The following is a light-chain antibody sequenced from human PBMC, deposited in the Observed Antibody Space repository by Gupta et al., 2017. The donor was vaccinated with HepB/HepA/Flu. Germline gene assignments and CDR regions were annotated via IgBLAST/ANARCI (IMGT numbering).Light chain of an antibody. CDR1: QNIGKS. CDR3: QQNHNTPHT. CDR2: NAS. Sequence: DIQMTQSPSSLSASVGDRVTITRRASQNIGKSLNWYQQKPGKAPRLLIYNASNWESGVPSRFSGSGSGSDFTITISRLQPEDFATYYCQQNHNTPHTFGQGTKLEIK. J-gene: IGKJ2*01. V-gene: IGKV1-39*01.